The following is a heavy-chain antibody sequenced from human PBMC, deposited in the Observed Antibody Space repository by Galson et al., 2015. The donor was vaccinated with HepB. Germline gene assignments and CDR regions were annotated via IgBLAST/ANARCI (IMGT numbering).Heavy chain of an antibody. J-gene: IGHJ6*03. Sequence: SLRLSCAASGFTFSSYWMSWVRQAPGKGLEWVANIKQDGSEKYYVDSVKGRFTISRDNAKNSLYLQMNSLRAEDTAVYYCARENTAYYYGSGSYYIPHYYYYMDVWGKGTTVTVSS. D-gene: IGHD3-10*01. V-gene: IGHV3-7*01. CDR2: IKQDGSEK. CDR1: GFTFSSYW. CDR3: ARENTAYYYGSGSYYIPHYYYYMDV.